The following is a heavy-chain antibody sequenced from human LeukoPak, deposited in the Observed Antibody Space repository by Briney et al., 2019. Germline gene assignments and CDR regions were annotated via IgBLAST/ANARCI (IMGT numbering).Heavy chain of an antibody. V-gene: IGHV4-34*01. Sequence: TSETLSLTCTVSGYSISLGYYWSWIRQPPGKGLEWIGEINHSGSTNYNPSLKSRVTISVDTSKNQFSLKLSSVTAADTAVYYCARMGYYDFWSGYSVDIWGQGTMVTVSS. CDR2: INHSGST. J-gene: IGHJ3*02. CDR3: ARMGYYDFWSGYSVDI. D-gene: IGHD3-3*01. CDR1: GYSISLGYY.